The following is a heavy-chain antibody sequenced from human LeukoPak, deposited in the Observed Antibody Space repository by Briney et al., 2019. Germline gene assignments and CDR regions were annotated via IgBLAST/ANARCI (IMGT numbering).Heavy chain of an antibody. CDR3: ARDLSSRITIFGVVIKPHYFDY. J-gene: IGHJ4*02. CDR2: IKQDGSEK. Sequence: GGSLRLSCAASGFTFSSYWMSWVRQAPGKGLEWVANIKQDGSEKYYVDSVKGRFTISRDNAKNSLYLQMNSLRAEDTAVYYCARDLSSRITIFGVVIKPHYFDYWGQGTLVTVSS. D-gene: IGHD3-3*01. V-gene: IGHV3-7*01. CDR1: GFTFSSYW.